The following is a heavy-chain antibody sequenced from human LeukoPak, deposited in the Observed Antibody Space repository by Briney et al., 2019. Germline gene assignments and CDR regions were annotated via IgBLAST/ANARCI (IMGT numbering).Heavy chain of an antibody. Sequence: PSETLSLTCTVSGGSISSSSYYWGWIRQPPGKGLEWIGSIYYSGSTYYNPSLKSRVTISVDTSKNQFSLKLSSVPAADTAVYYCARVASGITIFGVVTPYYYYYYMDVWGKGTTVTVSS. J-gene: IGHJ6*03. CDR3: ARVASGITIFGVVTPYYYYYYMDV. CDR2: IYYSGST. V-gene: IGHV4-39*07. D-gene: IGHD3-3*01. CDR1: GGSISSSSYY.